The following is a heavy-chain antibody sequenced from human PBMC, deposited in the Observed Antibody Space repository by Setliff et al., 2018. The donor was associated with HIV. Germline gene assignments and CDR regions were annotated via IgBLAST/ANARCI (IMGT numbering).Heavy chain of an antibody. J-gene: IGHJ4*02. CDR1: GYSFISYW. CDR2: IYPGDSNT. Sequence: GESLKISCKGSGYSFISYWIGWVRQMPGKGLEWMGIIYPGDSNTKYSPSFQGQVTLSVDKSISTAYLQWSSLRASDTAMYYCATPISITSGSAFDYWGQGTLVTVSS. CDR3: ATPISITSGSAFDY. V-gene: IGHV5-51*01. D-gene: IGHD2-2*01.